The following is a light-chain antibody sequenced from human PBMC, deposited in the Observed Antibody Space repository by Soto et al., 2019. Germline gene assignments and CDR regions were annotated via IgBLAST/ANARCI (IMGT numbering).Light chain of an antibody. Sequence: QSVLTQPPSASGTPGQRVTISCSGSNSNIGRSTVNWYQQLPGTAPKLLIYTNTERPSGVPDRFSGSRSGTSAPLAITGLQADDEAYYYCASWDERLNGYMIFGGGTKVTVL. J-gene: IGLJ2*01. CDR1: NSNIGRST. CDR3: ASWDERLNGYMI. V-gene: IGLV1-44*01. CDR2: TNT.